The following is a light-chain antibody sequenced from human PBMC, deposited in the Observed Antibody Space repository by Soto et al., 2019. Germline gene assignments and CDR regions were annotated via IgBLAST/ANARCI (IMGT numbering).Light chain of an antibody. J-gene: IGLJ1*01. CDR3: AAWDGSLKEYV. CDR1: SSNIGSNT. Sequence: QSVLTQPPSASGTPGQTVTISCSGSSSNIGSNTVNWYQQLPGTAPKLLMYNNNERPSGVPDRFSGSKSGTSASLDITGLQSEDEADYYCAAWDGSLKEYVFGTGTKVTVL. CDR2: NNN. V-gene: IGLV1-44*01.